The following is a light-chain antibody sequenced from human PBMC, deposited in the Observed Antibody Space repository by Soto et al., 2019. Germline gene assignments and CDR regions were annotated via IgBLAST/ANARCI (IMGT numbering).Light chain of an antibody. V-gene: IGKV3D-15*01. Sequence: EIVMTQSPATLSVSPGERATLSCRASQSISSNLAWYQQKPGQAPRLLIYDASTRATGVPDRFSGSGSGTEFTLTISSQQSEDYAVYFCQQYNNWPPITFGQGTRLDIK. CDR2: DAS. CDR3: QQYNNWPPIT. CDR1: QSISSN. J-gene: IGKJ5*01.